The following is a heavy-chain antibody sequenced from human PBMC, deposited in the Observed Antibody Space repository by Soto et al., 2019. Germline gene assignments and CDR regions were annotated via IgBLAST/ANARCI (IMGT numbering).Heavy chain of an antibody. D-gene: IGHD6-13*01. J-gene: IGHJ3*02. V-gene: IGHV3-21*01. CDR1: GFTFSNPI. CDR2: ISGSSDFL. CDR3: ATSTWYAFDI. Sequence: GGSLRLSCAASGFTFSNPIINWVRQAPGQGLEWVSSISGSSDFLYYADSVKGRFTISRDTATNSLYLQMNSLRAEDTTVYYCATSTWYAFDIWGQGTMVTVSS.